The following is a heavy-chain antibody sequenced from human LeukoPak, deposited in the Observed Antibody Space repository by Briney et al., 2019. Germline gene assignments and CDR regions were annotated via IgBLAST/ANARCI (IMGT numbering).Heavy chain of an antibody. D-gene: IGHD2-15*01. CDR2: ISAYNGNT. J-gene: IGHJ6*02. CDR1: RYTFTSYG. V-gene: IGHV1-18*01. Sequence: ASVKVSCKASRYTFTSYGISWVRQAPGQGLEWMGWISAYNGNTNYAQKLQGRVTMTTDTSTSTAYMELRSLRSDDTAVYYCASGYCSGGSCYGYYYYGMDVWGQGTTVTVSS. CDR3: ASGYCSGGSCYGYYYYGMDV.